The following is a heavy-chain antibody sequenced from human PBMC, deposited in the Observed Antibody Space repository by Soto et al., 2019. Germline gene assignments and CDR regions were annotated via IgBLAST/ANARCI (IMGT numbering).Heavy chain of an antibody. V-gene: IGHV3-15*07. Sequence: EVQLVESGGGLVKPGGSLRLSCAASGFTFSNAWMNWVRQAPGKGLEWVGRIKSKTDGGTTDYAAPVKGRFTISRDDSKNTLYRQMNSLKTEDTAVYYCTSYSGSIPFDYWGQGTLVTVSS. CDR3: TSYSGSIPFDY. J-gene: IGHJ4*02. D-gene: IGHD1-26*01. CDR1: GFTFSNAW. CDR2: IKSKTDGGTT.